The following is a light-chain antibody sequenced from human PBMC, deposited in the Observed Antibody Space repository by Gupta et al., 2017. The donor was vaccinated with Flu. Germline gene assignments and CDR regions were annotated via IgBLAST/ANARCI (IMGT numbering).Light chain of an antibody. CDR3: QTWGTGTRV. CDR2: VDSDGTL. Sequence: QVVLTQSPSASASLGDSVQPTCTLSSGPTTYAIAWHQQHPDKGPRYLMKVDSDGTLNKGDGIPDRFSGSSSGAERYLTISSLQSDDEADYYCQTWGTGTRVFGGGTRLTVL. CDR1: SGPTTYA. V-gene: IGLV4-69*01. J-gene: IGLJ3*02.